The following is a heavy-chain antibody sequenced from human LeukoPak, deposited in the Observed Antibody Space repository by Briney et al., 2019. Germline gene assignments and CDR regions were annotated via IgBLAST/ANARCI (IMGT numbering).Heavy chain of an antibody. CDR1: GGSISSGGYY. V-gene: IGHV4-31*03. CDR3: ARGPTRPERYCSGGSCNDY. D-gene: IGHD2-15*01. J-gene: IGHJ4*02. CDR2: IYYSGST. Sequence: SQTLSLTCTVSGGSISSGGYYWSWIRQHPGKGLEWIGYIYYSGSTYYNPSLKSRVTISVDTSKNQFSLKLSSVTAADTAVYYCARGPTRPERYCSGGSCNDYWGQGTLVTVSS.